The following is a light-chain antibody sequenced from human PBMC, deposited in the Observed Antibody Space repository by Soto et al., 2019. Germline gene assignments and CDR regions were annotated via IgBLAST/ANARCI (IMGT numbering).Light chain of an antibody. CDR1: QGISSA. CDR3: QQFNSYPTVT. J-gene: IGKJ5*01. CDR2: DAS. V-gene: IGKV1-13*02. Sequence: AIQLTQSPSSLSASVGDRVTITCRASQGISSALALYQQKPGTAPQLLIYDASSLESGVPSRFSGSVSGTDFTLTISSLQPEDFATYYCQQFNSYPTVTFGQGTRLEMK.